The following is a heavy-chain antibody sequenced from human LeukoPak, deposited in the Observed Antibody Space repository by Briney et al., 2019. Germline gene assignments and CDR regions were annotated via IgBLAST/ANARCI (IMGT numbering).Heavy chain of an antibody. CDR1: GGSISSGDYY. V-gene: IGHV4-39*01. J-gene: IGHJ5*02. CDR3: ARLFYYDSSGPPS. Sequence: SETLSLTCTVSGGSISSGDYYWSWIRQPPGKGLEWIGSIYYSGSTYYNPSLKGRITMYVDTSNNQFSLKLTSATATDTAVYYCARLFYYDSSGPPSWGQGTLVTVSS. D-gene: IGHD3-22*01. CDR2: IYYSGST.